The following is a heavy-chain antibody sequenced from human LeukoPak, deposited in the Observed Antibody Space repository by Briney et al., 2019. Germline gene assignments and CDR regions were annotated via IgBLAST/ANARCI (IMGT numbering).Heavy chain of an antibody. CDR2: ISSSSSYI. Sequence: GGSLRLSCAASGFTFSSYSMNWVRQAPGKGLEWVSSISSSSSYIYYADSVKGRFTISRDNAKNSLYLQMNSLRAEDTAVYYCARPLVAATHYYYYGMDVWGQGTTVTVSS. V-gene: IGHV3-21*01. CDR1: GFTFSSYS. CDR3: ARPLVAATHYYYYGMDV. J-gene: IGHJ6*02. D-gene: IGHD2-15*01.